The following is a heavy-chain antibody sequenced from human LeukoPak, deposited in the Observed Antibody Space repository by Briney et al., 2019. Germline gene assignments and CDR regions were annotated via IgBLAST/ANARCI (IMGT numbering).Heavy chain of an antibody. CDR2: IYYSGST. CDR1: GGSISSYY. J-gene: IGHJ2*01. V-gene: IGHV4-59*01. CDR3: ARDAKFDFWSDGGYFDL. D-gene: IGHD3-3*01. Sequence: PSETLSLTCTVSGGSISSYYWSWIRQPPGKGLEWIGYIYYSGSTNYNPSLKSRVTISVDTSKNQFSLKLSSATAADTAVYYCARDAKFDFWSDGGYFDLWGRGTLVTVSS.